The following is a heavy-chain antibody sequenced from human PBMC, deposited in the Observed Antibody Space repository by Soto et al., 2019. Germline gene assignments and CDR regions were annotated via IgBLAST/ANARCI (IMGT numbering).Heavy chain of an antibody. V-gene: IGHV1-69*13. CDR3: ARPARYYDSSGYYYDY. J-gene: IGHJ4*02. D-gene: IGHD3-22*01. Sequence: GASVKVSCKAPGGTFSSYAISWVRQAPGQGLEWMGGIIPIFGTANYAQKFQGRVTITADESTSTAYMELSSLRSEDTAVYYCARPARYYDSSGYYYDYWGQGTLVTVSS. CDR1: GGTFSSYA. CDR2: IIPIFGTA.